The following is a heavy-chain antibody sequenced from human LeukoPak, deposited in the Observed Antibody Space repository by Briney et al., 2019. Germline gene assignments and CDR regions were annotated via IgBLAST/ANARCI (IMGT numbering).Heavy chain of an antibody. V-gene: IGHV4-4*09. J-gene: IGHJ5*02. Sequence: SETLSLTCTVSGGSISSYYWSWIRQPPGKGLEWIGYIYTSGSTNYNPSLKSRVTISVDTSKNQFSLKLSSVTAADTAVYYCARGGRWLQLNWFDPWGQETLVTVSS. D-gene: IGHD5-24*01. CDR1: GGSISSYY. CDR3: ARGGRWLQLNWFDP. CDR2: IYTSGST.